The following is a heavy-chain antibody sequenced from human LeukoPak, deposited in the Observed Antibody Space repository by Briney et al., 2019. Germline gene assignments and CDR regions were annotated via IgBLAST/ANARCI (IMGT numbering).Heavy chain of an antibody. J-gene: IGHJ4*02. CDR2: IYYSGST. CDR1: GGSISSYY. D-gene: IGHD6-19*01. Sequence: PSETLSLTXTVSGGSISSYYWSWIRQPPGKGLEWIGYIYYSGSTNYNPSLKSRVTISVDTSKNQFSLKLSSVTAADTAVYYCARETTHSSGWYYFDYWGQGTLVTVSS. CDR3: ARETTHSSGWYYFDY. V-gene: IGHV4-59*01.